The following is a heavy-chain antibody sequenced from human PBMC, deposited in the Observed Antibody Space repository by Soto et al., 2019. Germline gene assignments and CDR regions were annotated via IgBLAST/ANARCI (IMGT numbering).Heavy chain of an antibody. CDR1: GYTFNNYG. Sequence: QLVQSGAEVKKPGASVKVSCKASGYTFNNYGVIWVRQAPGQGLEWMGWISTYSGNTNYAQKFQGRVTMTTDPSTTTAYRELGSLRSDDTAVYYCARDNGYNDYWGQGTLVTVSS. J-gene: IGHJ4*02. V-gene: IGHV1-18*01. CDR2: ISTYSGNT. D-gene: IGHD5-12*01. CDR3: ARDNGYNDY.